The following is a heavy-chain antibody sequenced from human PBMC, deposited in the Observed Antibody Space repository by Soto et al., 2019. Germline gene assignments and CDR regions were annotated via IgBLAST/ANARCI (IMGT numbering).Heavy chain of an antibody. V-gene: IGHV3-30-3*01. D-gene: IGHD6-19*01. CDR3: AREVYSSGWRAFDY. Sequence: QVQLVESGGGVVQPGRSLRLSCAASGFTFSSYAMHWVRQAPGKGLEWVAVISYDGSNKYYADYVKGRFTIARDNSKNTLYLQMNSLRAEDTAVYYCAREVYSSGWRAFDYWGQGTLVTVSS. J-gene: IGHJ4*02. CDR1: GFTFSSYA. CDR2: ISYDGSNK.